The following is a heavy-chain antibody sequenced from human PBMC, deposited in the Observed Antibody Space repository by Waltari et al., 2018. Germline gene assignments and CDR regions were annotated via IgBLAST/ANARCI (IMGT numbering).Heavy chain of an antibody. CDR1: GGSISSSSYY. J-gene: IGHJ4*02. CDR2: IYYSGST. Sequence: QLQLQESGPGLVKPSETLSLTCTVSGGSISSSSYYWGWIRQPPGKGLEWIGSIYYSGSTYYNPSLKSRATISVDTSKNQCSLKLSSVTAADTAVYYCSVTVWGRYPERYFDYWGQGTLVTVSS. V-gene: IGHV4-39*01. D-gene: IGHD3-16*02. CDR3: SVTVWGRYPERYFDY.